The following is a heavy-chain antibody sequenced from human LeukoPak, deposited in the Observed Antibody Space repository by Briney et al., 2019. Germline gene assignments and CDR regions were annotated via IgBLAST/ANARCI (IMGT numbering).Heavy chain of an antibody. CDR2: FYSGGRP. Sequence: PGGSLRLSCAASGFSVNSNYMTWVRQAPGKGLDWISIFYSGGRPHYADSMKGRFIISRDNSKNTLYLQMNSLRTEDTAVYYCARRRSGSPDDAFDIWGRGTLVTVSS. D-gene: IGHD1-26*01. J-gene: IGHJ3*02. CDR1: GFSVNSNY. V-gene: IGHV3-53*01. CDR3: ARRRSGSPDDAFDI.